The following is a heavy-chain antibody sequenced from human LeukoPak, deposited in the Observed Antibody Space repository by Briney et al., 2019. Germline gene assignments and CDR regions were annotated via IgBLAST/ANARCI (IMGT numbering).Heavy chain of an antibody. J-gene: IGHJ4*02. Sequence: SETLSLTCTVSGGSIGTYYWSWIRQPPGKGLEWIGYIYYSGSTNYNPSLKSRVTISVDTSKNQFSLKVSSVTAADMAVYYCARGDCSGGSCYSGYWGQGTLVTVSS. CDR1: GGSIGTYY. CDR2: IYYSGST. D-gene: IGHD2-15*01. V-gene: IGHV4-59*01. CDR3: ARGDCSGGSCYSGY.